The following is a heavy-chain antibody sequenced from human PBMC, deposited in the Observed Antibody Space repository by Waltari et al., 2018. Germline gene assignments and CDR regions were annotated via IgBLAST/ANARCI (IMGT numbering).Heavy chain of an antibody. CDR2: INQSGTT. CDR3: ARLKRRPNYDFWSGHKNYYFYYMDV. V-gene: IGHV4-34*01. CDR1: GGSFGDYY. Sequence: QVQLQQWGAGLLKPSETLSLTCAVYGGSFGDYYWSWIRQPPGKGLEWNGEINQSGTTNYTPARKSGITVSKDTAKSQFSLRLSSMTAADTAVYYCARLKRRPNYDFWSGHKNYYFYYMDVWGKGTTVTVSS. J-gene: IGHJ6*03. D-gene: IGHD3-3*01.